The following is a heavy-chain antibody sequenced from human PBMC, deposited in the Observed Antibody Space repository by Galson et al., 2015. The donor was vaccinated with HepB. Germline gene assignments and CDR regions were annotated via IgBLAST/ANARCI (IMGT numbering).Heavy chain of an antibody. D-gene: IGHD1-26*01. V-gene: IGHV3-23*01. CDR3: AKERWLAATQYYFDY. CDR1: GFTFSNSA. J-gene: IGHJ4*02. Sequence: LRLSCAASGFTFSNSAMSWVRQAPGKGLEWVSAVSGSGDSTYYADFVKGRFTISRDNSKNTLYLQMNSLRAEDTAVYYCAKERWLAATQYYFDYWGQGTLVTVSS. CDR2: VSGSGDST.